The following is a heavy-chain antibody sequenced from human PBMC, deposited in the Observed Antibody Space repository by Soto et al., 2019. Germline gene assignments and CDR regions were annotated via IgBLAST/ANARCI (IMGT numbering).Heavy chain of an antibody. CDR3: ARDPKTSGGQHWAFNYFDS. D-gene: IGHD7-27*01. CDR2: ISYDGTNK. Sequence: QVQLVESGGGVVQPGRSLRLSCAASGFSFSISPMHWSGQAPGKGPKWGALISYDGTNKFYADSVKGRFTISRDNSKSTLYLQVDSLRPEDAAVYYCARDPKTSGGQHWAFNYFDSWGQGTLVTVSS. V-gene: IGHV3-30-3*01. CDR1: GFSFSISP. J-gene: IGHJ4*02.